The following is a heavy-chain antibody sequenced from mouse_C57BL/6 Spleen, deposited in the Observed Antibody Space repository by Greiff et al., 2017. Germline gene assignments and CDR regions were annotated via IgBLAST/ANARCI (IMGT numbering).Heavy chain of an antibody. CDR2: IYPGDGDT. CDR3: ARGDYDGVDY. J-gene: IGHJ2*01. D-gene: IGHD2-4*01. V-gene: IGHV1-80*01. CDR1: GYAFSSYW. Sequence: LQQSGASVKISCKASGYAFSSYWMNWVKQRPGKGLEWIGQIYPGDGDTNYNGKFKGKATLTADKSSSTAYMQLSSLTSEDSAVYFCARGDYDGVDYWGQGTTLTVSS.